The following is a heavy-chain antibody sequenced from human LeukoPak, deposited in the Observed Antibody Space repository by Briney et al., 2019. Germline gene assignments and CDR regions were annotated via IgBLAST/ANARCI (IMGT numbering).Heavy chain of an antibody. D-gene: IGHD3-22*01. V-gene: IGHV3-23*01. CDR2: ISGSGDDT. J-gene: IGHJ4*02. CDR3: AKDYYDTSGYSSNFDY. Sequence: GGSLRLSCAASGFTFSSYALTWVRQGPGKGLEWVSAISGSGDDTNYADSVKGRFTISRDDSKNMLYLQMNSLRAADTAVYYCAKDYYDTSGYSSNFDYWGQGTLVTVSS. CDR1: GFTFSSYA.